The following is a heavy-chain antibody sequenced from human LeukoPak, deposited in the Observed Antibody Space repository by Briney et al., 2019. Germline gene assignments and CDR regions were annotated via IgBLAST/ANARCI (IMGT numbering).Heavy chain of an antibody. J-gene: IGHJ4*02. CDR2: INPKTGGT. CDR1: GYTFTDYY. V-gene: IGHV1-2*02. D-gene: IGHD2/OR15-2a*01. CDR3: ARVSGLGYFDY. Sequence: ASVKVSCKSSGYTFTDYYMHWVRQAPGPGLEWMGWINPKTGGTNYAQKFQGRVTMTRDTSISTIRTAYMELSRLRSDDTAVYYCARVSGLGYFDYWGQGTLVTVSS.